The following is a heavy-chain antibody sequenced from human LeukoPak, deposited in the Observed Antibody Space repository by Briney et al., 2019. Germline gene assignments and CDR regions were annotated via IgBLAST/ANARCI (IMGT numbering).Heavy chain of an antibody. Sequence: ASVKVSCKASGYTFTGYYLHWVRQAPGQGLEWMGWINPITGGTNYEQRFQGRVTMTRDTSISTVYMELSRLRSDDTAVYYCARPYCTSRSCHDYFDYWGQGTLVTVPS. J-gene: IGHJ4*02. CDR1: GYTFTGYY. V-gene: IGHV1-2*02. D-gene: IGHD2-15*01. CDR2: INPITGGT. CDR3: ARPYCTSRSCHDYFDY.